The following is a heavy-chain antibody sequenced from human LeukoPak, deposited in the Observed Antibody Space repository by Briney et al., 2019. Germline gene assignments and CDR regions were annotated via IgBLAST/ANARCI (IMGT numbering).Heavy chain of an antibody. V-gene: IGHV3-21*01. D-gene: IGHD3-3*01. CDR1: GFTFSSYS. Sequence: GGSLRLSCAASGFTFSSYSMNWVRQAPGKGLEWVSSISSSSSYIYYADSVKGRLTISRDNAKNSLYLQMNSLRAEDTAVYYCAMDYDFWSGFYGMDVWGQGTTVTVSS. CDR2: ISSSSSYI. CDR3: AMDYDFWSGFYGMDV. J-gene: IGHJ6*02.